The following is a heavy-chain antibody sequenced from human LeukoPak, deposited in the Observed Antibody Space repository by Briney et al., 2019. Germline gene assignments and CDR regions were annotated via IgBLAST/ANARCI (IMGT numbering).Heavy chain of an antibody. Sequence: ASVKVSCKASDYTFTSYGISWVRQAPGQGLEWMGWINTNTGNPTYAQGFTGRFVFSLDTSVSTAYLQISSLKAEDTAVYYCARGGGDDDSSGSLWGQGTTVTVSS. D-gene: IGHD3-22*01. CDR3: ARGGGDDDSSGSL. J-gene: IGHJ6*02. CDR1: DYTFTSYG. CDR2: INTNTGNP. V-gene: IGHV7-4-1*02.